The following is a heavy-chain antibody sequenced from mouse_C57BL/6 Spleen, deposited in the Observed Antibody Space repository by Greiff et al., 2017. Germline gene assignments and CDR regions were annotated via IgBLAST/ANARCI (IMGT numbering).Heavy chain of an antibody. J-gene: IGHJ2*01. CDR3: ARPGTGNYFDY. V-gene: IGHV5-6*01. Sequence: EVQGVESGGDLVKPGGSLKLSCAASGFTFSSYGMSWVRQTPDKRLEWVATISSGGSYTYYPDSVKGRFAISRDNAKYTLYLQMSSLKSEDTAMYYCARPGTGNYFDYWGQGTTLTVSS. D-gene: IGHD4-1*01. CDR1: GFTFSSYG. CDR2: ISSGGSYT.